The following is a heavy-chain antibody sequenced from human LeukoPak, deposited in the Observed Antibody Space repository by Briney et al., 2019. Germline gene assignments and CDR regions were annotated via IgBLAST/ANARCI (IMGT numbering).Heavy chain of an antibody. V-gene: IGHV4-30-4*01. D-gene: IGHD1-26*01. J-gene: IGHJ4*02. CDR3: ARVELGGSLEY. CDR2: IYYSGST. CDR1: GGSISSGDYY. Sequence: SETLSLTCTVSGGSISSGDYYWSWIRQPPGKVLEWIGYIYYSGSTYYNPSLKSRVTISVDTSKNQFSLKLSSVTAADTAVYYCARVELGGSLEYWGQGTLVTVSS.